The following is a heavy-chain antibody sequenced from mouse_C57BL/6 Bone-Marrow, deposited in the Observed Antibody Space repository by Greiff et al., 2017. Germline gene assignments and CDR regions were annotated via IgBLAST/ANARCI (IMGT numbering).Heavy chain of an antibody. J-gene: IGHJ3*01. D-gene: IGHD2-2*01. Sequence: EVQLQQSGGDLVKPGGSLKLSCAASGFTFSSYGMSWVRQTPDKRLEWVATISSGGSYTYYPDSVKGRFTISRDNAKNTLYLQMSSLKSEDTAMYYCARHGRLRRRFAYWGQGTLVTVSA. CDR1: GFTFSSYG. CDR2: ISSGGSYT. CDR3: ARHGRLRRRFAY. V-gene: IGHV5-6*01.